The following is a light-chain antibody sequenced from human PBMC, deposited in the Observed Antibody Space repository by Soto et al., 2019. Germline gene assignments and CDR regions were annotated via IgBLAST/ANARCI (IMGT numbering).Light chain of an antibody. CDR2: GAS. CDR3: QQYGASRWT. Sequence: EIVLTQSPGTLSLSPGERASLSCRASQSVASAYVAWYQHKPGQAPRLLIFGASSRATGIPDRFSGSGSGTDFTLTVSRLEPEDYAVYYCQQYGASRWTFGQGTKVEAK. CDR1: QSVASAY. J-gene: IGKJ1*01. V-gene: IGKV3-20*01.